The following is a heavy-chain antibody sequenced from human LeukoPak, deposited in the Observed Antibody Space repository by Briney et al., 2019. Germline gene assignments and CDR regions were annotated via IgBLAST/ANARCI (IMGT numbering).Heavy chain of an antibody. CDR3: ARGGTTFEH. J-gene: IGHJ4*02. V-gene: IGHV3-30*04. D-gene: IGHD1-1*01. CDR1: GFTFSSYV. Sequence: GRSLRLSCAASGFTFSSYVMHWVRQAPGKGLEWVAIISYDGSNEYYADSVKGRFTISRDNSKNTLYLQMNSLRAEDTAVYYCARGGTTFEHWGQGTLVTVSS. CDR2: ISYDGSNE.